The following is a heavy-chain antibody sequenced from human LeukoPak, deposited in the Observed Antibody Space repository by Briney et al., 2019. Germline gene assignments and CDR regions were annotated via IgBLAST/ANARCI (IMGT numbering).Heavy chain of an antibody. CDR1: GFTFSSYA. J-gene: IGHJ4*02. CDR2: ISGSGGTT. D-gene: IGHD2-2*01. Sequence: AGGSLRLSCAASGFTFSSYAMSWVRQAPGKGLEWVSAISGSGGTTYSADSVKGRFTISRDNSKNTLYLQMNSLRAEDTALYYCARVPTAILTLPLYYFDYWGQGSLVTVSS. CDR3: ARVPTAILTLPLYYFDY. V-gene: IGHV3-23*01.